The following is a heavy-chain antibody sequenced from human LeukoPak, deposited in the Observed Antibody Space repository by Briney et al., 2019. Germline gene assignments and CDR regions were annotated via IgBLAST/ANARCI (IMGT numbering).Heavy chain of an antibody. CDR3: AKDWAGITDYYGSGGPY. Sequence: GGSLRLSCAASGFTFSSYAMSWVRQAPGKGLEWVSAISGSGGSTYYADSVKGRFTISRDNSKNTLYLQMNSLRAEDTAVYYCAKDWAGITDYYGSGGPYWGQGTLVTVSS. D-gene: IGHD3-10*01. CDR1: GFTFSSYA. J-gene: IGHJ4*02. V-gene: IGHV3-23*01. CDR2: ISGSGGST.